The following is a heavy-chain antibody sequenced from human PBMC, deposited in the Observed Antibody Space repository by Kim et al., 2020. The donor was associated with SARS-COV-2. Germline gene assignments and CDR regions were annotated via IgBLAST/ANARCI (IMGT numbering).Heavy chain of an antibody. CDR2: IRSKAYGGTT. CDR1: GFTFGDYA. V-gene: IGHV3-49*03. J-gene: IGHJ4*02. Sequence: GGSLRLSCTASGFTFGDYAMSWFRQAPGKGLEWVGFIRSKAYGGTTEYAASVKGRFTISRDDSKSIAYLQMNSLKTEDTAVYYCTSSRWGYDSSGWTEYYFDYWGQGTLVTVSS. D-gene: IGHD3-22*01. CDR3: TSSRWGYDSSGWTEYYFDY.